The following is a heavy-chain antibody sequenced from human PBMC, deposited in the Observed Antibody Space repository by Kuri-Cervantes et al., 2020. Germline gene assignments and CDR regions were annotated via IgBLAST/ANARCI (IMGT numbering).Heavy chain of an antibody. CDR1: GFTFSSYA. CDR3: ARAYSSGWFYYYYYGMDV. D-gene: IGHD6-19*01. V-gene: IGHV3-30-3*01. J-gene: IGHJ6*02. CDR2: ISYDGSNK. Sequence: GESLKISCAASGFTFSSYAMHWVRQAPGKGLEWVAVISYDGSNKYYADSVKGRFTISRDNSKNTLYLQMNSLRAEDTAVYYCARAYSSGWFYYYYYGMDVWGQGTTVTVSS.